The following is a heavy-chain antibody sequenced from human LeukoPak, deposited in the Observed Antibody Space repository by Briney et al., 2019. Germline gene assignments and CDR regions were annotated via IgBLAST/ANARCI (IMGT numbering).Heavy chain of an antibody. D-gene: IGHD1-26*01. CDR3: ARDPVGAIGYGMDV. J-gene: IGHJ6*02. Sequence: GGSLRLSCAASGFTVSINYMSWVRQAPGKGLEWVSVIYSGGSTYYADSVKGRFTISRDTSKNTLYLQMNSLRAEDTAVYYCARDPVGAIGYGMDVWGQGTTVTVSS. CDR2: IYSGGST. CDR1: GFTVSINY. V-gene: IGHV3-66*01.